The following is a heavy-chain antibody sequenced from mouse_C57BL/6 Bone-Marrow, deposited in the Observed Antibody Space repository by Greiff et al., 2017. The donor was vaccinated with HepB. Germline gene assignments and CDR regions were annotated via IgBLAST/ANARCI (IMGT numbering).Heavy chain of an antibody. CDR3: ARSPLLGYYYAMDY. D-gene: IGHD2-1*01. CDR2: ISYDGSN. Sequence: EVKLVESGPGLVKPSQSLSLTCSVTGYSITSGYYWNWIRQFPGNKLEWMGYISYDGSNNYNPSLKNRISITRDTSKNQFFLKLNSVTTEDTATYYCARSPLLGYYYAMDYWGQGTSVTVSS. V-gene: IGHV3-6*01. J-gene: IGHJ4*01. CDR1: GYSITSGYY.